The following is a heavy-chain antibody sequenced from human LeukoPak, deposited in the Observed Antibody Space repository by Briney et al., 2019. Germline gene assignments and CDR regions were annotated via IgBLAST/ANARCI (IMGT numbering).Heavy chain of an antibody. V-gene: IGHV1-24*01. CDR1: GYTFTSYG. J-gene: IGHJ4*02. CDR3: ATEILGYDSSGALGY. Sequence: GASVKVSCKASGYTFTSYGISWVRQAPGKGLEWMGGFGPEDGETIYAQKFQGRVTMTEDTSTDTAYMELSSLRSEDTAVYYCATEILGYDSSGALGYWGQGTLVTVSS. CDR2: FGPEDGET. D-gene: IGHD3-22*01.